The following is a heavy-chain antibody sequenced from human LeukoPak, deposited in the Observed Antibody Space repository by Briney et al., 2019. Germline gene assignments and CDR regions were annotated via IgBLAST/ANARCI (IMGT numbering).Heavy chain of an antibody. V-gene: IGHV4-59*01. Sequence: PSETLSLTCTVSGGSISSYYWSWIRQPPGRGLEWIGYIYYSGSTNYNPSLKSRVTISVDTSKNQFSLKLSSVTAADTAVYYCARGKYQLLLDAFDIWGQGTVVTVSS. D-gene: IGHD2-2*01. CDR3: ARGKYQLLLDAFDI. CDR1: GGSISSYY. CDR2: IYYSGST. J-gene: IGHJ3*02.